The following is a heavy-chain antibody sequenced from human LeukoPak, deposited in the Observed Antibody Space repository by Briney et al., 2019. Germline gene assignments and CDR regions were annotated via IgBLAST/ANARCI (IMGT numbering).Heavy chain of an antibody. CDR2: IYYSGST. D-gene: IGHD2-2*01. CDR3: ARERADCGSTSCYHYFDY. J-gene: IGHJ4*02. Sequence: SGTLSLTCTVSGGSISSYYWSWIRQPPGKGLEWIGYIYYSGSTSYNPSLKSRVTISVDTPKNQFSLKLSSVTAADTAVYYCARERADCGSTSCYHYFDYWGQGTLVTVSS. CDR1: GGSISSYY. V-gene: IGHV4-59*01.